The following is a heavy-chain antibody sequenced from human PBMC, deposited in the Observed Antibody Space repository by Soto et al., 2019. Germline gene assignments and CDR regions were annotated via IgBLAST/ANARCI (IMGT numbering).Heavy chain of an antibody. V-gene: IGHV3-23*01. D-gene: IGHD6-19*01. J-gene: IGHJ6*02. CDR1: GFPFNTYT. CDR2: ISGSGATT. Sequence: EVQLLESGGGLVQPGGSLRLSCAASGFPFNTYTMTWVRQAPGKGLEWVSAISGSGATTYYADSVKGRFTISRDNSKNTLYLQMNSRRAEDTALLYRAKAAMSSGWVYYYYGMDVWGQGTTVTVSS. CDR3: AKAAMSSGWVYYYYGMDV.